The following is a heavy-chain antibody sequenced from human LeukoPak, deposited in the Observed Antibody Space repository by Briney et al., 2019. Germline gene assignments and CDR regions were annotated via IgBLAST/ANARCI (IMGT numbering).Heavy chain of an antibody. CDR2: FDPEDGET. J-gene: IGHJ3*02. CDR3: ARVRYYDFWSGYSGDHYAFNI. D-gene: IGHD3-3*01. V-gene: IGHV1-24*01. Sequence: ASVKVSCKVSGYTLTELSMHWVRQAPGKGLEWMGGFDPEDGETIYAQKFQGRVTITTDESTSTAYMELSSLRSEDTAVYYCARVRYYDFWSGYSGDHYAFNIWGQGTMVTVPS. CDR1: GYTLTELS.